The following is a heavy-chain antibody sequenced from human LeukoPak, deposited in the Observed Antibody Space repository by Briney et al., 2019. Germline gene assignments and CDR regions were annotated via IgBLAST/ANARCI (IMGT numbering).Heavy chain of an antibody. CDR3: ARSTSRWLQSAFDI. V-gene: IGHV4-39*07. CDR2: IYSSGST. Sequence: PSETLSLTCTVSGGSISSSSYSWGWIRQPPGKGLEWIGSIYSSGSTYDNPSLKSRVTLSVDTSKNQFSLKLSSVTAADTAVYYCARSTSRWLQSAFDIWGQGTMVTVSS. D-gene: IGHD5-24*01. CDR1: GGSISSSSYS. J-gene: IGHJ3*02.